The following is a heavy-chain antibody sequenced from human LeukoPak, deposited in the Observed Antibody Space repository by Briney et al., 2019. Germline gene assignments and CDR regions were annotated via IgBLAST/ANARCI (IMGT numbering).Heavy chain of an antibody. V-gene: IGHV3-21*04. J-gene: IGHJ4*02. Sequence: GGSLRLSCVASGFTFSSYTMSWVRQAPGKGLEWVSAISSSSSSTSYADSVKGRFTISRDNAKNSLFLQINSLRAEDTAVYYCAKEAAPTYYDILTGYYPLDYWGQGTLVTVSS. CDR3: AKEAAPTYYDILTGYYPLDY. CDR2: ISSSSSST. D-gene: IGHD3-9*01. CDR1: GFTFSSYT.